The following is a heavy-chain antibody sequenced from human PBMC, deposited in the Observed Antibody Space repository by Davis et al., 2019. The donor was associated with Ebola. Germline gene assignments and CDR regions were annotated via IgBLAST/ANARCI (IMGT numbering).Heavy chain of an antibody. D-gene: IGHD5-12*01. CDR2: IYYSGST. V-gene: IGHV4-59*08. CDR1: GGSISSYY. CDR3: ARTWLRLGNWFDP. Sequence: MPSETLSLTCTVSGGSISSYYWSWIRQPPGKGLEWIGYIYYSGSTNYNPSLKSRVTISVDTSKNQFSLKLSSVTAADTAVYYCARTWLRLGNWFDPWGQGTLVTVSS. J-gene: IGHJ5*02.